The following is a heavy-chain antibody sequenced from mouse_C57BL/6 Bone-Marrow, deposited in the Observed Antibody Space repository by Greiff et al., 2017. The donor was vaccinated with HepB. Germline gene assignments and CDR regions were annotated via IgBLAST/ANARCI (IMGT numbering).Heavy chain of an antibody. V-gene: IGHV1-69*01. CDR1: GYTFTSYW. D-gene: IGHD3-3*01. CDR2: IDPSDSYT. Sequence: QVQLQQSGAELVMPGASVKLSCKASGYTFTSYWMHWVKQRPGQGLEWIGEIDPSDSYTNYNQKFKGKSTLTVDKSSSTAYMQLSSLTSEDSAVYYCAIGGNYAMDYWGQGTSVTVSS. J-gene: IGHJ4*01. CDR3: AIGGNYAMDY.